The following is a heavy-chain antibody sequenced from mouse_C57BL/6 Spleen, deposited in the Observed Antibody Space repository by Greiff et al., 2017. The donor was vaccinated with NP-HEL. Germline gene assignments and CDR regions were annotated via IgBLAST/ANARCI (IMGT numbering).Heavy chain of an antibody. CDR2: IYPGDGDT. V-gene: IGHV1-80*01. Sequence: QVQLQQPGAELVKPGASVKISCKASGYAFSSYWMNWVKQRPGKGLEWIGQIYPGDGDTNYNGKFKGKATLTADKSSSTAYMQLSSLTSEDSAVYFCARDYSNYDYAMDYWGQGTSVTVSS. CDR3: ARDYSNYDYAMDY. CDR1: GYAFSSYW. J-gene: IGHJ4*01. D-gene: IGHD2-5*01.